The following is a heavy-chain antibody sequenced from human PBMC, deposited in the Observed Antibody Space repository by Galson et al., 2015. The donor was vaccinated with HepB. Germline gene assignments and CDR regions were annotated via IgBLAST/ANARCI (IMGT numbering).Heavy chain of an antibody. D-gene: IGHD3-16*01. CDR1: GFTFSSYG. J-gene: IGHJ4*02. CDR2: IWYDGSYK. V-gene: IGHV3-33*01. CDR3: ARLSLGGGFDY. Sequence: SLRLSCAASGFTFSSYGMHWVRLAPGKGLEWVAIIWYDGSYKYYADSVKGRFTISREDSQNTLYLQMIRLRAEDTAVYYCARLSLGGGFDYWGQGTLVTVSS.